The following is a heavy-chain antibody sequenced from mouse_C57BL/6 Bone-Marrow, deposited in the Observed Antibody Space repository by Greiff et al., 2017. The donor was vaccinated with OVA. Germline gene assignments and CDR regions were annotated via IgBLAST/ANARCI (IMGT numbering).Heavy chain of an antibody. CDR3: ARDDYGSSFYYAMDY. CDR2: ISDGGGYT. D-gene: IGHD1-1*01. V-gene: IGHV5-4*01. CDR1: GFTFSSSA. Sequence: VQLKESGGGLVKPGGSLKLSCAASGFTFSSSAMSWVRQTPEKRLEWVATISDGGGYTYYPDNVKGRFTISRDNAKNNLYLQMSHLKSEDTAMYYCARDDYGSSFYYAMDYWGQGTSVTVSS. J-gene: IGHJ4*01.